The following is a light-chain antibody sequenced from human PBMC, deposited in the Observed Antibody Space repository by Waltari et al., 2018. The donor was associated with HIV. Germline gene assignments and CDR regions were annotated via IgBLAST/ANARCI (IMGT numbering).Light chain of an antibody. J-gene: IGLJ3*02. CDR3: AVWDDSLRSVL. Sequence: QSVLTQPPSASGTPGQRVNISCSGGSSNIGSNPVNWYRQFPGEAPKLLIYTNMQRPSGCPDRFSGSKSGTSASLAISGLQSEDEADFYCAVWDDSLRSVLFVGGTRLTVL. CDR1: SSNIGSNP. CDR2: TNM. V-gene: IGLV1-44*01.